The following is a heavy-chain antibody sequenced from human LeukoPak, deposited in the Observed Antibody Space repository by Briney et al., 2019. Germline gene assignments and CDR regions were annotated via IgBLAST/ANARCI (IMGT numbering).Heavy chain of an antibody. CDR3: ARESDYYDSSGYYDAFDI. CDR1: GFTFSSYA. CDR2: ISYDGSNK. V-gene: IGHV3-30-3*01. Sequence: GGSLRLSCAASGFTFSSYAMHWVRQAPGEGLEWVAVISYDGSNKYYADSVKGRFTISRDNSKNTLYLQMNSLRAEDTAVYYCARESDYYDSSGYYDAFDIWGQGTMVTVS. D-gene: IGHD3-22*01. J-gene: IGHJ3*02.